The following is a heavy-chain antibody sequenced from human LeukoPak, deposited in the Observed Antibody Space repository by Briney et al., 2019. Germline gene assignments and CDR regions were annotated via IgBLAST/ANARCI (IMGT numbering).Heavy chain of an antibody. CDR3: ARGLRGDTNNWLDP. V-gene: IGHV3-7*01. CDR1: GLTFRDYW. D-gene: IGHD3-10*01. Sequence: GGSLRLSCAASGLTFRDYWMNWVRQTPGKGLEWVAVIKSDGSEKYVDSVKGRFTISRDNAKNSLYPQLNSLRVEDTAVYYCARGLRGDTNNWLDPWGQGTLVTVSS. J-gene: IGHJ5*02. CDR2: IKSDGSEK.